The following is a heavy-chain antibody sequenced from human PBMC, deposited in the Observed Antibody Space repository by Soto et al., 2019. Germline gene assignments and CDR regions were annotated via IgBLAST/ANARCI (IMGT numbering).Heavy chain of an antibody. CDR1: GFTVSSNY. J-gene: IGHJ2*01. V-gene: IGHV3-53*01. CDR3: ARGGGDILVVTAGYFHL. Sequence: EVQLVESGGGLIQPGGSLRLYCAASGFTVSSNYMSWVRQAPGKGLEWVSVIYSGGSTYYAEAVKGRFTISRENSKNTLCRKRNSLRAEDTAVYYCARGGGDILVVTAGYFHLWGRGTLVTVSS. D-gene: IGHD2-21*02. CDR2: IYSGGST.